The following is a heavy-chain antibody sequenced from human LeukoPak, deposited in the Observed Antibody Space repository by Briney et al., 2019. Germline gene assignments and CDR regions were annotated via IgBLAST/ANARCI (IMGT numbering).Heavy chain of an antibody. CDR1: GFTFSNAW. V-gene: IGHV3-15*01. CDR3: TTVWFGELSNADY. CDR2: IKSKTDGGTT. Sequence: GGSLRLSCAASGFTFSNAWMSWVRQAPGKGLEWVGHIKSKTDGGTTDYAAPVKGGFTISRDDSKNTLYLQMNSLKTEDTAVYYCTTVWFGELSNADYWGQGTLVTVSS. D-gene: IGHD3-10*01. J-gene: IGHJ4*02.